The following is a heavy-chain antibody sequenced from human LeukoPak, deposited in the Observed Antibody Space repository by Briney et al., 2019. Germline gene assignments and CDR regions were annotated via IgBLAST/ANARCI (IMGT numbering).Heavy chain of an antibody. D-gene: IGHD6-6*01. CDR2: VSWNSGVR. V-gene: IGHV3-9*01. Sequence: PGGSLRLSCAASGFTFDDYAMHWVRQAPGKGLEWVSGVSWNSGVRAYADSVKGRFTVSRDNAKNFLQMNSLRVEDTAVYYCARIGYSSSSLDYWGQGTLVTVSS. CDR3: ARIGYSSSSLDY. J-gene: IGHJ4*02. CDR1: GFTFDDYA.